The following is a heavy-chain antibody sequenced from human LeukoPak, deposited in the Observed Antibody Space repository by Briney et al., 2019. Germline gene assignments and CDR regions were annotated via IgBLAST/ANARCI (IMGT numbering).Heavy chain of an antibody. CDR1: GFTFSSYG. CDR3: AKTIWTLIVVVPAAVDFGY. CDR2: IRYDGSNK. J-gene: IGHJ4*02. Sequence: GGSLRLSCAASGFTFSSYGMHWVRQAPGKGLEWVAFIRYDGSNKYYADSVKGRFTISRDNSKNTLYLQMNSLRAEDTAVYYCAKTIWTLIVVVPAAVDFGYWGQGTLVTVSS. D-gene: IGHD2-2*01. V-gene: IGHV3-30*02.